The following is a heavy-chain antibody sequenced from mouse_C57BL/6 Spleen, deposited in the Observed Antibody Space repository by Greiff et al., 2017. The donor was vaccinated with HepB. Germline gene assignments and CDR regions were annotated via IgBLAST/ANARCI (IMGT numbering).Heavy chain of an antibody. CDR2: ISYDGSN. D-gene: IGHD2-3*01. CDR3: ARGYDTYFDY. V-gene: IGHV3-6*01. CDR1: GYSITSGYY. Sequence: EVKLMESGPGLVKPSQSLSLTCSVTGYSITSGYYWNWIRQFPGNKLEWMGYISYDGSNNYNPSLKNRISITRDTSKNQFFLKLNSVTTEDTATYYCARGYDTYFDYWGQGTTLTVSS. J-gene: IGHJ2*01.